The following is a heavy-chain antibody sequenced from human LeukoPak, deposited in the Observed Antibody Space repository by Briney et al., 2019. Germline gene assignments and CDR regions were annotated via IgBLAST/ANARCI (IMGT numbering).Heavy chain of an antibody. CDR1: AFTFSSYA. J-gene: IGHJ3*02. D-gene: IGHD5-18*01. V-gene: IGHV3-23*01. Sequence: GGSVRLSCAASAFTFSSYAMSWVRPAPGKGLEWVTAISGSGGSTYYADCVKGRFTISRDNSKNTLYLQMNSLRAEDTAVYYCAKVRKIQLWLPRDAFDIWGQGTMVTVSS. CDR2: ISGSGGST. CDR3: AKVRKIQLWLPRDAFDI.